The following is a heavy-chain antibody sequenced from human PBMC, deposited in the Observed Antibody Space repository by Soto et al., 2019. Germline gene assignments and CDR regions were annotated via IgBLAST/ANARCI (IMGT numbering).Heavy chain of an antibody. CDR2: ISAYNGNT. V-gene: IGHV1-18*01. J-gene: IGHJ4*02. Sequence: QFQLVQSGAEVKKPGASVKVSCKASGYTFTSYGISWVRQAPGQGLEWMGWISAYNGNTNYAQKLQGRVTMTTDTYKSTAYMELRSLGSDDTAVYYCARDECGDPGVYWGQGTLVTVSS. D-gene: IGHD4-17*01. CDR3: ARDECGDPGVY. CDR1: GYTFTSYG.